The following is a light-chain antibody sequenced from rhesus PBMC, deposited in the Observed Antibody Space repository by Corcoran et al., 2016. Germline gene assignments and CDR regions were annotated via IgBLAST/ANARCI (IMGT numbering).Light chain of an antibody. CDR1: QGISIW. CDR2: KAS. V-gene: IGKV1-21*01. J-gene: IGKJ1*01. CDR3: QQYNSAPT. Sequence: DIQMTQSPSSLSASVGDRVTITCRASQGISIWLAWYQQKPGKAPKVLIYKASSSQSGVPSRFSGSGSGTDFTLTISSLQPEDFATYYCQQYNSAPTFGQGTKVEIK.